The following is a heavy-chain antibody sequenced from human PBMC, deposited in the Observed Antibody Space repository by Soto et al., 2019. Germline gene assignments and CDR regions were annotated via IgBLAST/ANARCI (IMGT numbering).Heavy chain of an antibody. CDR2: IIPIFGTA. CDR3: ARPVEMSIFSRSYLFC. CDR1: GGTFSNYA. J-gene: IGHJ4*02. V-gene: IGHV1-69*01. D-gene: IGHD3-9*01. Sequence: QVQLVQSGAEVKKPGSSVKVSCKASGGTFSNYAINWVRQAPGQGLEWMGGIIPIFGTANYAQKFQGRVTMTAVESTSTAYLDFSSLRSEDTALYYCARPVEMSIFSRSYLFCWGQGPLVTVSS.